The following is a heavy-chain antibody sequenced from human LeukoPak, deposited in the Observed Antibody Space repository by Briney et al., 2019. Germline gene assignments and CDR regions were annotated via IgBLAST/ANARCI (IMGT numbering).Heavy chain of an antibody. D-gene: IGHD6-13*01. Sequence: PGRSLRLSCAASGFTFSDYGIHWVRQAPGKGLEWVAVISYDGSNQYYADSVKGRFTISRDNSKNTLYLQMNSLRTEDTAVYYCAKGVSSSWSNDAFDIWGQGTMVTVSS. CDR3: AKGVSSSWSNDAFDI. V-gene: IGHV3-30*18. CDR2: ISYDGSNQ. CDR1: GFTFSDYG. J-gene: IGHJ3*02.